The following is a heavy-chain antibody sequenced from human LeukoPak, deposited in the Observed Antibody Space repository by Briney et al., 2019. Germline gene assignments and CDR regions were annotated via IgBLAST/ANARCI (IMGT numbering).Heavy chain of an antibody. CDR1: EGTFGGYS. Sequence: SVKVSCKASEGTFGGYSIDWVRQAPGQGLDWVGGINPIFNILYYAQNFQGRVTITADESTNTAYLELDSLKHDDTAVYYCAAGRRLGELFFDYWGQGTPVTVSS. D-gene: IGHD3-10*01. CDR2: INPIFNIL. V-gene: IGHV1-69*01. J-gene: IGHJ4*02. CDR3: AAGRRLGELFFDY.